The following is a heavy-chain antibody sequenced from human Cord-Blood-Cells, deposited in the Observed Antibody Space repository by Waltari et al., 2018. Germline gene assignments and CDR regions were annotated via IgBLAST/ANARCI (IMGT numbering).Heavy chain of an antibody. CDR1: GGSFSGYY. D-gene: IGHD3-16*02. V-gene: IGHV4-34*01. Sequence: QVQLQQWGAGLLKPSETLSLTCAVYGGSFSGYYWSCIRQPPGKGLECIGEMNHSGSTXYNPXLNRRITISXDTSKNQFSLRLSAVTAADTAVYYCAIGLGELSLWGQGTLVTVSS. J-gene: IGHJ4*02. CDR2: MNHSGST. CDR3: AIGLGELSL.